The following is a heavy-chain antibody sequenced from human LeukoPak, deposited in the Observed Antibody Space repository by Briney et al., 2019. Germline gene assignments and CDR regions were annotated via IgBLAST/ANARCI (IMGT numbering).Heavy chain of an antibody. CDR1: AFTFSSHW. CDR2: IEGDGITT. D-gene: IGHD2/OR15-2a*01. J-gene: IGHJ4*02. CDR3: ARGGPTTWY. V-gene: IGHV3-74*01. Sequence: GGSLRLSCAASAFTFSSHWMHWVRQVPGKGLVWVSSIEGDGITTNYADSVKGRFTIPRDNAKNTLYLQVNSLRVEDTAVYYCARGGPTTWYWGRGTLVTVSS.